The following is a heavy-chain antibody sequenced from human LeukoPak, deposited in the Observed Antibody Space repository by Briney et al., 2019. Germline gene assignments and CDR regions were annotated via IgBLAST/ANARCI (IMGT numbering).Heavy chain of an antibody. CDR1: GGSISSYY. J-gene: IGHJ6*02. CDR3: ARGSYGSGSYYSSGMDV. D-gene: IGHD3-10*01. Sequence: SETLSLTCTVSGGSISSYYWSWIRQPPGKGLEWIGYIYYSGSTNYNPSLKSRVTISVDTSKNQFPLKLSSVTAADTAVYYCARGSYGSGSYYSSGMDVWGQGTTVTVSS. V-gene: IGHV4-59*12. CDR2: IYYSGST.